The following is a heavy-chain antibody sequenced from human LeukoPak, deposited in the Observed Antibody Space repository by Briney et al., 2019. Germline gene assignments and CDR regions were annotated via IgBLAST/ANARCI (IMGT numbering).Heavy chain of an antibody. D-gene: IGHD4/OR15-4a*01. Sequence: SVKVSCKASGGTLSSYAISRVRQAPGQGLEWMGGIIPIFGTANYAQKFQGRVTITADKSTSTAYMVLSSLRSEDTAVYYCARDATLTTTGSIRWFDPWGQGTLVTVSS. J-gene: IGHJ5*02. CDR1: GGTLSSYA. CDR2: IIPIFGTA. V-gene: IGHV1-69*06. CDR3: ARDATLTTTGSIRWFDP.